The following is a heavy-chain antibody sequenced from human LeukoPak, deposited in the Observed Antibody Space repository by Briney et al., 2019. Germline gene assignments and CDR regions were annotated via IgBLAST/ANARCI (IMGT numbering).Heavy chain of an antibody. Sequence: GGSLRLSCAASGFTFSSYSMNWVRQAPGKGLEWVSSISSSGTYVYYADSVKGRFTISRDNAKNSLSLQMNSLRADDAAVYYCARSIVGAALDSWGQGTLVTVSS. CDR1: GFTFSSYS. CDR2: ISSSGTYV. CDR3: ARSIVGAALDS. J-gene: IGHJ4*02. D-gene: IGHD1-26*01. V-gene: IGHV3-21*01.